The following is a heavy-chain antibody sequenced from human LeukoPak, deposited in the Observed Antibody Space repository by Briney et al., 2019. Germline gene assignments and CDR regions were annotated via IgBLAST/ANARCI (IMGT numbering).Heavy chain of an antibody. CDR1: GGSFSGYY. CDR3: ARGPNGYYFDY. Sequence: SETQSLTCAVYGGSFSGYYWSWIRQPPGKGLEWIGEINHSGSTNYNPSLKSRVTISVDTSKNQFSLKLSSVTAADTAVYYCARGPNGYYFDYWGQGTLVTVSS. CDR2: INHSGST. D-gene: IGHD1-26*01. V-gene: IGHV4-34*01. J-gene: IGHJ4*02.